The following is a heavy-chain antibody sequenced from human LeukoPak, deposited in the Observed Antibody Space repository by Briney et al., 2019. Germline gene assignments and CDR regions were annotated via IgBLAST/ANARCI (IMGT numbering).Heavy chain of an antibody. Sequence: SETLSLTYTVSGGSISSGSYYWSWIRQPAGKGLEWIGRIYTSGSTNYNPSLKSRVTMSVDTSKNQFSLNLSSVTAADTAVYYCARGRYNDLYYLDYWGQGTLVTVSS. CDR1: GGSISSGSYY. CDR2: IYTSGST. CDR3: ARGRYNDLYYLDY. D-gene: IGHD3-22*01. J-gene: IGHJ4*02. V-gene: IGHV4-61*02.